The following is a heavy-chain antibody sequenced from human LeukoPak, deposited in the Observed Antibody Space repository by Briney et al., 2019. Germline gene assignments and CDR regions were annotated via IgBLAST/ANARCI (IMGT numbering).Heavy chain of an antibody. CDR1: GFTFSSYG. CDR2: IRYDGSNK. CDR3: AKAAGISYYYYYMDV. Sequence: PGGSLRLSCAASGFTFSSYGMHWVRQAPGKGLEWVAFIRYDGSNKYYADSVKGRFTISRDNSKNTLYLQMNSLRAEDTAVYYCAKAAGISYYYYYMDVWGKGTTVTVSS. D-gene: IGHD6-19*01. J-gene: IGHJ6*03. V-gene: IGHV3-30*02.